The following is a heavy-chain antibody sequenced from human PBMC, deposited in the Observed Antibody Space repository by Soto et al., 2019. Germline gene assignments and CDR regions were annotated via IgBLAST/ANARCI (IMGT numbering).Heavy chain of an antibody. CDR3: VRAGIVTTPYYFDY. CDR2: IKSNTDGGTT. V-gene: IGHV3-15*07. Sequence: GGSLRLSCAASGFTFTNVWMNWVRQAPGKGLEWVGRIKSNTDGGTTDYAAPVKGRFTISRDDSKNMLYLQMNSLKTEDTAVYYCVRAGIVTTPYYFDYWGQGTLVTVSS. D-gene: IGHD5-12*01. J-gene: IGHJ4*02. CDR1: GFTFTNVW.